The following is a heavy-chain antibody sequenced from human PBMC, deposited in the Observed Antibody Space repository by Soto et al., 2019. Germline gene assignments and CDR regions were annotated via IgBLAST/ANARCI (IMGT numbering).Heavy chain of an antibody. J-gene: IGHJ6*02. CDR1: GYTFTSYG. V-gene: IGHV1-18*01. CDR2: ISAYNGNT. Sequence: QVPLVQSGAEVKKPGASVKVSCKASGYTFTSYGISWVRQAPGQGLEWMGWISAYNGNTNYAQKLQGRVTMTTDTSTSTAYMELRSLRSDDTAVYYCARDITPAGYSSSWYLYYYYGMDVWGQGTTVTVSS. CDR3: ARDITPAGYSSSWYLYYYYGMDV. D-gene: IGHD6-13*01.